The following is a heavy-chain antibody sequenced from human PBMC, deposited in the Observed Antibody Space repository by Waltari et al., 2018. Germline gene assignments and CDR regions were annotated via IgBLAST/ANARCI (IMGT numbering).Heavy chain of an antibody. CDR3: ARAGGRVSGAFDY. CDR1: GYSISSGYY. D-gene: IGHD1-26*01. CDR2: IYNSGST. J-gene: IGHJ4*02. Sequence: QVQLQESGPGLVKPSETLSLACTVSGYSISSGYYWGWIRQPPGKGLEWIGSIYNSGSTYDNPSLKSRVNISVDTTKNQFSLKRSSVTAADTAVYYCARAGGRVSGAFDYWGQGTLVTVSS. V-gene: IGHV4-38-2*02.